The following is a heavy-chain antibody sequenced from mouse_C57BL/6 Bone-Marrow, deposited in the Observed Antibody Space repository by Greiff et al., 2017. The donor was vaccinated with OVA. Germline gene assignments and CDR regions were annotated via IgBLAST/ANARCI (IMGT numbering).Heavy chain of an antibody. Sequence: QVQLQQSGAELVMPGASVKLSCKASGYTFTSYWMHWVKQRPGQGLEWIGEIDPSDSYTNYNQKFKGKSTLTVDKSSSTAYMQLSSLTSEDSAVYYCASAFITTRYFDVWGTGTTVTVSS. D-gene: IGHD1-1*01. CDR3: ASAFITTRYFDV. J-gene: IGHJ1*03. CDR1: GYTFTSYW. CDR2: IDPSDSYT. V-gene: IGHV1-69*01.